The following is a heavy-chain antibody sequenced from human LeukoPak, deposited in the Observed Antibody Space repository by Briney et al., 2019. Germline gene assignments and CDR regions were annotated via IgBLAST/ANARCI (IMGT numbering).Heavy chain of an antibody. CDR3: ARSDPPRGYSYGSFDY. Sequence: SETLSLTCTVSGGSINSYWSWIRQPAGKGLEWIGRISGSGTITYNPALQSRLSISIDTSKNQFSLKLMSVTAADTAVYYCARSDPPRGYSYGSFDYWGQGTLVTVSS. J-gene: IGHJ4*02. V-gene: IGHV4-4*07. CDR2: ISGSGTI. CDR1: GGSINSY. D-gene: IGHD5-18*01.